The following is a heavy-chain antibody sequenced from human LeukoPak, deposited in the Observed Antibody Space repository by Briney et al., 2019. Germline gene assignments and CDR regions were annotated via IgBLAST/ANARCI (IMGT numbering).Heavy chain of an antibody. CDR1: GFTFSSYS. Sequence: PGGSLRLSCAASGFTFSSYSMNWVRQAPGKGLEWVSYISSSSSTIYYVDSVKGRFTISRDNAKNSLYLQMNSLRAEDTAVYYCASDLDDSAAAGREGGYWGQGTLVTVSS. CDR2: ISSSSSTI. D-gene: IGHD6-13*01. V-gene: IGHV3-48*04. J-gene: IGHJ4*02. CDR3: ASDLDDSAAAGREGGY.